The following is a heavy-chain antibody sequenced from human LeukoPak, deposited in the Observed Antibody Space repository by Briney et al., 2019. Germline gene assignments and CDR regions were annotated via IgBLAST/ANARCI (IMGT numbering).Heavy chain of an antibody. CDR2: INPNSGDT. CDR1: GYTFTDYY. V-gene: IGHV1-2*02. CDR3: ARIVAVAGTRCLDP. Sequence: ASVKVSCKASGYTFTDYYIHLVRQAPGQGLEWMGWINPNSGDTNYAQKFQGRVTMTRDTSISTAYMELSRLTSDDTAVYYCARIVAVAGTRCLDPWGQGTLVTVSS. D-gene: IGHD6-19*01. J-gene: IGHJ5*02.